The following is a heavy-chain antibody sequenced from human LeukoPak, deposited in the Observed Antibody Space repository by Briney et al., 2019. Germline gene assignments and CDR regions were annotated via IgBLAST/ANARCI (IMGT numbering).Heavy chain of an antibody. Sequence: ASVKVSCKASGGTFSSYAINWVRQAPGQGLEWMGWISAYNGNINYAQQFQGRVTMTTDTSTSTAYMELRSLRSDDTAVYYCARGVLDYYDSSGPTVGYMDVWGKGTTVAVSS. D-gene: IGHD3-22*01. CDR1: GGTFSSYA. V-gene: IGHV1-18*01. CDR2: ISAYNGNI. CDR3: ARGVLDYYDSSGPTVGYMDV. J-gene: IGHJ6*03.